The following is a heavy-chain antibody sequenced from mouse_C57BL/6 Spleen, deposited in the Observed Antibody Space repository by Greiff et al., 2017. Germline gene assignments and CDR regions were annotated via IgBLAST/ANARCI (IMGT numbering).Heavy chain of an antibody. J-gene: IGHJ3*01. V-gene: IGHV1-50*01. Sequence: VQLQQPGAELVKPGASVKLSCKASGYTFTSYWMQWVKQRPGQGLEWIGEIDPSDSYTNYNQKFKGKATLTVDTSSSTAYMQLSSLTSEDSAVYYCARDLRWFAYWGQGTLVTVSA. D-gene: IGHD1-1*01. CDR1: GYTFTSYW. CDR3: ARDLRWFAY. CDR2: IDPSDSYT.